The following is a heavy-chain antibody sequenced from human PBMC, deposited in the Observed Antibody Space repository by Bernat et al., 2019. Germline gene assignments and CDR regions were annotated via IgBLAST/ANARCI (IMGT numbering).Heavy chain of an antibody. CDR2: IWYDGSNK. J-gene: IGHJ3*02. CDR3: ARGGIVGATREVSACDI. V-gene: IGHV3-33*01. Sequence: QVQLVESGGGVVQPGRSLRLSCAASGFTFSSYGMHWVRQAPGKGLEWVAVIWYDGSNKYYADSVKGRFTISRDNSKNTLYLQMNSLRAEDTAVYYCARGGIVGATREVSACDIWGQGTMVTVSS. CDR1: GFTFSSYG. D-gene: IGHD1-26*01.